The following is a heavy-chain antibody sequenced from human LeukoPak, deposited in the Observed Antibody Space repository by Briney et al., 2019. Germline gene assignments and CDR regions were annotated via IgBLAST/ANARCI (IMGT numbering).Heavy chain of an antibody. CDR3: AGSSSWYGWFDP. J-gene: IGHJ5*02. Sequence: SSETLSLTCTVSGGSISSYYWSWIRQPPGKGLEWIGYIYYSGSTNYNPSLKSRVTISVDTPKNQFSLKLSSVTAADTAVYYCAGSSSWYGWFDPWGQGTLVTVSS. V-gene: IGHV4-59*01. CDR1: GGSISSYY. CDR2: IYYSGST. D-gene: IGHD6-13*01.